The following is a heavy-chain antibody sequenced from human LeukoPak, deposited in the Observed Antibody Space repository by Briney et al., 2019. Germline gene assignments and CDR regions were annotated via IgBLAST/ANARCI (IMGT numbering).Heavy chain of an antibody. CDR2: IYYSGST. D-gene: IGHD6-19*01. J-gene: IGHJ4*02. V-gene: IGHV4-39*01. Sequence: SETLSLTCTVSGGSISSSSYYWGWIRQPPGQGLEWIGTIYYSGSTYYNPSLKSRVTISVDTSKNQFSLKLSSVTAADAAVYYCARYVLSVAGTSLWGQGTLVTVSS. CDR3: ARYVLSVAGTSL. CDR1: GGSISSSSYY.